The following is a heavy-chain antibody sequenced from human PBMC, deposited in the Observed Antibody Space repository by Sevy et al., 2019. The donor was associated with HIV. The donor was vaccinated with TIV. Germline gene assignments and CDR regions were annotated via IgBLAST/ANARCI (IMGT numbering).Heavy chain of an antibody. J-gene: IGHJ4*02. Sequence: ASVKVSCKASGYTFTSYGIGWVRQAPGQGLEWMGWISAYNGNTNYAQKLQGRVTMTTDTSTSTAYMELRSLRSDDTAVYYCAGEGHSSGWYGPLDYWGQGTLVTVSS. D-gene: IGHD6-19*01. CDR1: GYTFTSYG. V-gene: IGHV1-18*04. CDR3: AGEGHSSGWYGPLDY. CDR2: ISAYNGNT.